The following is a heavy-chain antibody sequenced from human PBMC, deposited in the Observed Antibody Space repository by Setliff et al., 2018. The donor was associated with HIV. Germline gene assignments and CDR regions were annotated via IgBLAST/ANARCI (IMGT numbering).Heavy chain of an antibody. CDR1: GYTFTSYG. J-gene: IGHJ1*01. CDR3: AGASWEWEPSAEYFQH. V-gene: IGHV1-18*01. CDR2: ISAYNGNT. Sequence: ASVKVSCKASGYTFTSYGISWVRQAPGQGLEWMGWISAYNGNTNSAQKVQGRVTMTTDTSTSTAYMELRSLRSDDTAVYYCAGASWEWEPSAEYFQHWGQGTLVTVSS. D-gene: IGHD1-26*01.